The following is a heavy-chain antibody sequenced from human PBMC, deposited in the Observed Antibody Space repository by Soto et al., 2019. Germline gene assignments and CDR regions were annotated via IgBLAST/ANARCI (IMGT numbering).Heavy chain of an antibody. V-gene: IGHV3-7*01. J-gene: IGHJ6*03. CDR3: ARAGYCTGTSCYSVFYYMDV. Sequence: VGSLRLSCAASGFTFNSYSMNWVRQAPGRGLEWVANIKQDGSEKYYVDSVRGRFTVSRDSAKNSLYLQMNSLRAEDTAVYFCARAGYCTGTSCYSVFYYMDVWGKGTTVTVSS. CDR1: GFTFNSYS. D-gene: IGHD2-2*01. CDR2: IKQDGSEK.